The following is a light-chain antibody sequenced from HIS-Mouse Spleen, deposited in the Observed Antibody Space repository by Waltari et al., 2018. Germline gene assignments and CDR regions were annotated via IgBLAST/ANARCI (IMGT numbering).Light chain of an antibody. Sequence: DSQWTSPPSSCSASEDDRATTTCRASQGITSYLAWYQQKPGKAPKPLIYATSHLQSGVPSRFSGSGSGTEFTLTISSLQPEDFATYYCQQLNSYPPTFGQGTKVEIK. CDR3: QQLNSYPPT. CDR1: QGITSY. CDR2: ATS. J-gene: IGKJ1*01. V-gene: IGKV1-9*01.